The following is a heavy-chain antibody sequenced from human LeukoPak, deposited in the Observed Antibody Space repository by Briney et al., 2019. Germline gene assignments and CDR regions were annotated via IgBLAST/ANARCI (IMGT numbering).Heavy chain of an antibody. J-gene: IGHJ4*02. Sequence: GGSLRLSCAASGFTFSSYGMHWVRQAPGKGLEWVAVISYDGSNKYYADSVKGRFTISRDNSKNTLYLQMNSLRAEDTAVYFCARDPGLRLDYWGQGTLVTVSS. CDR1: GFTFSSYG. D-gene: IGHD3-16*01. CDR3: ARDPGLRLDY. V-gene: IGHV3-30*03. CDR2: ISYDGSNK.